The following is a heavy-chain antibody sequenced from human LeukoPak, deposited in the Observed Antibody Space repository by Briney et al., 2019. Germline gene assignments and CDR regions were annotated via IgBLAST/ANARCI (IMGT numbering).Heavy chain of an antibody. Sequence: ASVKVSCKASGYTFTSYYMHWVRQAPGQGLEWMGIINPSGGSTSYAQKFQGGVTITADESTSTAYMELSSLRSEDTAVYYCARDPVRGVMDYWGQGTLVTVSS. CDR3: ARDPVRGVMDY. CDR2: INPSGGST. D-gene: IGHD3-10*01. CDR1: GYTFTSYY. J-gene: IGHJ4*02. V-gene: IGHV1-46*01.